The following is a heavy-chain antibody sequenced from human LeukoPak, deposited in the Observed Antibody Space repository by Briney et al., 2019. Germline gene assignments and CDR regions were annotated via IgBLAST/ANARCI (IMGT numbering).Heavy chain of an antibody. CDR3: AKDGFYYDSSGYSDYFDY. D-gene: IGHD3-22*01. CDR2: ISYDGSNK. V-gene: IGHV3-30*18. J-gene: IGHJ4*02. Sequence: GGSLRLSCAASGFTFSSYGMHWVRQAPGKGLEWVAVISYDGSNKYYADSVKDRFTISRDNSKNTLYLQMNSLRAEDTAVYYCAKDGFYYDSSGYSDYFDYWGQGTLVTVSS. CDR1: GFTFSSYG.